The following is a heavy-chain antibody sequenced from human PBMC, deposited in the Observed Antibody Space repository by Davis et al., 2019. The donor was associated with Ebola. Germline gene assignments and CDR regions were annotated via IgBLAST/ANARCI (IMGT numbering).Heavy chain of an antibody. Sequence: GGSLRLSCADSVITFSSYAMTWVRQAPGKGLEWVSAISGSGGTTYYAGSVKGRFTISRDDSKNSLYLQMNSLRDEDTAVYYCARDWDDSGGYYSGGGLLEHWGQGTLVTVSS. D-gene: IGHD3-22*01. CDR2: ISGSGGTT. J-gene: IGHJ1*01. V-gene: IGHV3-23*01. CDR1: VITFSSYA. CDR3: ARDWDDSGGYYSGGGLLEH.